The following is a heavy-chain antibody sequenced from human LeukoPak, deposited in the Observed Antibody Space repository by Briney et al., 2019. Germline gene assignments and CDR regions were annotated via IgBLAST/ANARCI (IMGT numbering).Heavy chain of an antibody. J-gene: IGHJ3*02. D-gene: IGHD3-22*01. CDR3: ARDTTYYYDSSGYYEAAGRAFDI. CDR1: GFTLSSYA. V-gene: IGHV3-21*01. CDR2: ISSSSSYI. Sequence: GGSLRLSCAASGFTLSSYAMSWVRQAPGKGLEWVSSISSSSSYIYYADSVKGRFTISRDNAKNSLYLQMNSLRAEDTAVYYCARDTTYYYDSSGYYEAAGRAFDIWGQGTMVTVSS.